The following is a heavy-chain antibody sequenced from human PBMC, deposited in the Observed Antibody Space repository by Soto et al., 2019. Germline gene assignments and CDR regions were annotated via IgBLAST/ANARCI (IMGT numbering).Heavy chain of an antibody. CDR2: IYYSGST. CDR1: GGSISSSSYY. D-gene: IGHD2-15*01. Sequence: QLQLQESGPGLVKPSETLSLTCTVSGGSISSSSYYWGWIRQPPGKGLEWIGSIYYSGSTYYNPSLKSRVTISVDTSKNQFSLKLSSVTAADTAVYYCARQQSEVVVAATPFDYWGQGTLLTVSS. J-gene: IGHJ4*02. V-gene: IGHV4-39*01. CDR3: ARQQSEVVVAATPFDY.